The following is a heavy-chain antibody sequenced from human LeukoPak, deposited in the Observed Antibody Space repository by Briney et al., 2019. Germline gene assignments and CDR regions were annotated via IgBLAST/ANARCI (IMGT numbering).Heavy chain of an antibody. Sequence: ASVKVSCKASGYTFTSYAMHWVRQAPGQRLEWMGWINAGNGNTKYSQKFQGRVTITRDTSASTAYMELSSLRSEDTAVCYCARGRNSSKVFDYWGQGTLVTVSS. CDR1: GYTFTSYA. V-gene: IGHV1-3*01. J-gene: IGHJ4*02. D-gene: IGHD6-13*01. CDR3: ARGRNSSKVFDY. CDR2: INAGNGNT.